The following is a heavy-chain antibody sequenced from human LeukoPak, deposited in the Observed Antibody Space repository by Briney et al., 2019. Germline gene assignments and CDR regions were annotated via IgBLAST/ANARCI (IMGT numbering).Heavy chain of an antibody. CDR1: GGSISSYY. V-gene: IGHV4-59*12. J-gene: IGHJ4*02. CDR3: ARGQTTAFDY. CDR2: IYYSGST. Sequence: PSETLSLTCTVSGGSISSYYWSWIRQPPGKGLEWIGYIYYSGSTSYNPSLKSRVTISVDTSKNQFSLELSSVTAADTAVYYCARGQTTAFDYWGQGTLVTVSS. D-gene: IGHD4-11*01.